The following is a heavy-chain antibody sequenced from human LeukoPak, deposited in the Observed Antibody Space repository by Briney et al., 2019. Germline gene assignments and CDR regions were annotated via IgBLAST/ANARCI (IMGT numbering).Heavy chain of an antibody. Sequence: GGSLRLSCAASGFTFSSYAMHWVRQAPGKGLEYVSAISSNGGSTYYANSVKGRFTISRDNSKNTLYLQMNSLRAEDTAVYYCAKDTGVVLPSYYFDYWGQGTLVTVSS. D-gene: IGHD4-23*01. J-gene: IGHJ4*02. CDR2: ISSNGGST. V-gene: IGHV3-64*01. CDR3: AKDTGVVLPSYYFDY. CDR1: GFTFSSYA.